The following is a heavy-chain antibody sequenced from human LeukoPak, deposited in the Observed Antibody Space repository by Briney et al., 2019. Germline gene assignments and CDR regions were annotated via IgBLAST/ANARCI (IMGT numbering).Heavy chain of an antibody. CDR3: AREGTGILTGYDY. J-gene: IGHJ4*02. CDR2: ISAYNGNT. V-gene: IGHV1-18*01. Sequence: GASVKVSCKASGYTFTSYGISWVRQAPGQGLEWMGWISAYNGNTNYAQKLQDRVTVTRDTSTSTVYMELSSLRSEDTAVYYCAREGTGILTGYDYWGQGTLVTVSS. D-gene: IGHD3-9*01. CDR1: GYTFTSYG.